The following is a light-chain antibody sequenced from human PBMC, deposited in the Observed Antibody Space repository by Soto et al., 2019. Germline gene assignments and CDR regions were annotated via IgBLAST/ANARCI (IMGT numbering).Light chain of an antibody. J-gene: IGLJ2*01. V-gene: IGLV2-14*01. CDR1: SSDVGGYNY. Sequence: QSALTQPASVSGSPGQSITISCTGTSSDVGGYNYVSWYQQHPGKAPKLMIYDVSNRPSGVSNRFSGSKSGNTASLTISGLQAEDEAEYYCSSYISSSTVGVFGGGTKLTVL. CDR2: DVS. CDR3: SSYISSSTVGV.